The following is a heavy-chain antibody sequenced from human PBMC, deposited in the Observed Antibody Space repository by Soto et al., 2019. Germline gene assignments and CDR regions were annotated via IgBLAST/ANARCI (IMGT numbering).Heavy chain of an antibody. Sequence: GGSLRLSCAASGFTFSSYWMSRVRQAPGKGLEWVANIKQDGSEKYYVDSVKGRFTISRDNAKNSLYLQMNSLRAEDTAVYYCASCPGLYSRGWYFVPWGQGTLVTVSS. D-gene: IGHD6-19*01. CDR1: GFTFSSYW. V-gene: IGHV3-7*01. CDR2: IKQDGSEK. J-gene: IGHJ4*02. CDR3: ASCPGLYSRGWYFVP.